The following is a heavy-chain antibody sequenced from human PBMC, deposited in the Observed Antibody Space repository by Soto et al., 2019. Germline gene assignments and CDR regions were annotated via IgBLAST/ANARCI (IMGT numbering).Heavy chain of an antibody. CDR1: GFTFSSYA. CDR3: SKVFRWFGELEN. J-gene: IGHJ4*02. Sequence: EVQLLESGGGLVQPGGSLRLSCAASGFTFSSYAMSWVRQAPGKGLEWVSAISGSGGSTYYADSVKGRFTISRDNSKNTLYLQMNSLRAEDTAVYYCSKVFRWFGELENWGQGTLVTVSS. CDR2: ISGSGGST. D-gene: IGHD3-10*01. V-gene: IGHV3-23*01.